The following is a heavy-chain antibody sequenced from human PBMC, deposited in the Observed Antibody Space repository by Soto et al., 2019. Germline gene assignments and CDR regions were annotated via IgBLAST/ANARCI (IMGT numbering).Heavy chain of an antibody. Sequence: EVQLVESGGGLVQPGGSLKLSCAASGFTFSGSAMHWVRQASGKGLEWVGRIRSKANSYATAYAASVKGRFTISRDDSKNTAYLQMNSLKTEDTAVYYCTRPGVVGATFWCQGTLVTVSS. V-gene: IGHV3-73*02. CDR1: GFTFSGSA. J-gene: IGHJ4*02. CDR2: IRSKANSYAT. D-gene: IGHD1-26*01. CDR3: TRPGVVGATF.